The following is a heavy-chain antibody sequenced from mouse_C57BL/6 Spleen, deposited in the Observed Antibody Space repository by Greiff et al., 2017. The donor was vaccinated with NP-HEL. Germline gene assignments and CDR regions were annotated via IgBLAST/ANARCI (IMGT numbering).Heavy chain of an antibody. J-gene: IGHJ2*01. CDR1: GYTFTSYW. V-gene: IGHV1-69*01. D-gene: IGHD1-1*01. CDR2: IDPSDSYT. Sequence: QVQLQQPGAELVMPGASVKLSCKASGYTFTSYWMHWVKQRPGQGLEWIGEIDPSDSYTNYNQKFKGKSTLTVDKSSSTAYMQLSSLTSEDSAVYYCARSDYGGYYFDYWGQGTTLTVSS. CDR3: ARSDYGGYYFDY.